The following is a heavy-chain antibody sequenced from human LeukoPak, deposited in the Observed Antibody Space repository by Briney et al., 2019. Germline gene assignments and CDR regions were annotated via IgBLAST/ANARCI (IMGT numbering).Heavy chain of an antibody. CDR3: ARGFSYGFLK. CDR1: GLTFSSCA. D-gene: IGHD5-18*01. V-gene: IGHV3-23*01. Sequence: GGSLRLSCAVSGLTFSSCAMNWVRQAPGKGLEWLLHITTTGDTTYCADSVKGRFTISRDNSKNTLYLQMNSLRAEDTAVYYCARGFSYGFLKWGQGTPVTVSS. CDR2: ITTTGDTT. J-gene: IGHJ4*02.